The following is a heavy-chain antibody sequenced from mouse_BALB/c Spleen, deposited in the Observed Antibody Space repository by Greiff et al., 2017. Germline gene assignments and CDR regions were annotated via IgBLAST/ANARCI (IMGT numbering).Heavy chain of an antibody. D-gene: IGHD1-1*01. CDR2: ISTYYGDA. Sequence: VQLQQSGAELVRPGVSVTISCKGSGYTFTDYAMHWVKQSHAKSLEWIGVISTYYGDASYNQKFKGKATMTVDKSSSTAYMELARLTSEDSAIYYCARGYGSSYLDYWGQGTTLTVSS. J-gene: IGHJ2*01. V-gene: IGHV1S137*01. CDR1: GYTFTDYA. CDR3: ARGYGSSYLDY.